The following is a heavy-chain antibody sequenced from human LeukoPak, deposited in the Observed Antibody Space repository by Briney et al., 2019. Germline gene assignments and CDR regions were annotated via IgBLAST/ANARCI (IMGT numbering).Heavy chain of an antibody. V-gene: IGHV3-30*02. J-gene: IGHJ5*02. Sequence: GGSLRLSCGASRFTFRSYGMHWVRQAPGKGLEWVAFIHSGGNNKYYADSVKGRFTVSRDNSKNTLYLQMNSLRGEDTAVYYCAKDNSGWTFDPWGQGTLVTVSS. CDR3: AKDNSGWTFDP. CDR2: IHSGGNNK. D-gene: IGHD6-19*01. CDR1: RFTFRSYG.